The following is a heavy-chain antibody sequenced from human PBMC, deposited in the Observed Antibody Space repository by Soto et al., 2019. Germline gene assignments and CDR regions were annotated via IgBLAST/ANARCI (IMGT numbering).Heavy chain of an antibody. V-gene: IGHV4-4*02. CDR3: ASHRGNTYGPYDY. CDR2: ISHSGNT. J-gene: IGHJ4*02. Sequence: VQLQESGPGLVKPSGTLSLTCAVSGGSISSGNWWSWVRQSPRKGLEWIGEISHSGNTNHNPSLKSRVPXSXDXSKNQFSLKLTSVTAADTAVYYCASHRGNTYGPYDYWGQGTLVTVSS. D-gene: IGHD5-18*01. CDR1: GGSISSGNW.